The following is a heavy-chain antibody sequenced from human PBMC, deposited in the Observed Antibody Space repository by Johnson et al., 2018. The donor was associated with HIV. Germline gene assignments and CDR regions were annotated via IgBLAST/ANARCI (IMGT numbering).Heavy chain of an antibody. CDR1: GFSFSDYY. J-gene: IGHJ3*01. Sequence: QVQLVESGGGWVKPGGSLRLSCAASGFSFSDYYMSWIRQAPGKGLEWVSGINWSCSTPVSADSVKGRFTISSDNARNFLYLQMNSLRAEDTALYYCARDTYSYDTSGYLTRPRAFDVWGQGTTVTVSS. V-gene: IGHV3-11*01. D-gene: IGHD3-22*01. CDR3: ARDTYSYDTSGYLTRPRAFDV. CDR2: INWSCSTP.